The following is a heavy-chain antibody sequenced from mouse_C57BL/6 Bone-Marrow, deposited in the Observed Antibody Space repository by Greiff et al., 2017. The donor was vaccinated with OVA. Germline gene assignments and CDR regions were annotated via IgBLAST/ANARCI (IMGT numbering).Heavy chain of an antibody. V-gene: IGHV1-15*01. J-gene: IGHJ4*01. Sequence: VKLMESGAELVRPGASVTLSCKASGYTFTDYEMHWVKQTPVHGLEWIGAIDPETGGTAYNQKFKGKAILTADKSSSTAYMELRSLTSEASSVYYCTRGYSNYYAMDYWGQGTSVTVSS. D-gene: IGHD2-5*01. CDR3: TRGYSNYYAMDY. CDR1: GYTFTDYE. CDR2: IDPETGGT.